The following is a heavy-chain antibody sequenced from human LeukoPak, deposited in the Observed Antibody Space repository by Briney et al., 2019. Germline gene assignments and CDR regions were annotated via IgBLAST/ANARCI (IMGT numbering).Heavy chain of an antibody. D-gene: IGHD2-2*01. V-gene: IGHV4-38-2*02. J-gene: IGHJ4*02. CDR3: ARDMQLPGGVDY. Sequence: PSETLSLTCTVSGYSISSGYYWGWIRQPPGKGLEWIGSIYHSGSTYYNPSLKSRVTISVDTSKNQFSLKLSSVTAADTAVYYCARDMQLPGGVDYWGQGTLVTVSS. CDR2: IYHSGST. CDR1: GYSISSGYY.